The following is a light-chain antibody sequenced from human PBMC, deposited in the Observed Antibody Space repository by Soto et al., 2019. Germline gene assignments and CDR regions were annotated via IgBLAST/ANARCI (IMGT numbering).Light chain of an antibody. V-gene: IGLV2-14*01. J-gene: IGLJ2*01. CDR3: SSYTSSSTLV. Sequence: QSALTQPASVSGSPGQSITISCTGTSSDVGAYNYVSWYQHHPGKAPTLIISEVSNRPSGLSDRFSGSKFGNTASLTISGLQPEDEADYYCSSYTSSSTLVFGGGTKVTVL. CDR1: SSDVGAYNY. CDR2: EVS.